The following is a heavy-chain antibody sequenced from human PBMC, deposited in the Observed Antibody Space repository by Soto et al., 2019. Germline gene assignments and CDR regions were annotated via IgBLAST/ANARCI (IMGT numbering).Heavy chain of an antibody. CDR2: IFPLTDIP. Sequence: QVQLVQSGTEVKKPGSSVKVSCKASGGTFRNYPINWVRQAPGQGLEWMGSIFPLTDIPDYAQNFQARLTISANKATSTAYKEVSSLTSDETAMYFCARGAVVVLNYFESWGQGTLVTVSS. CDR3: ARGAVVVLNYFES. V-gene: IGHV1-69*02. J-gene: IGHJ4*02. D-gene: IGHD2-15*01. CDR1: GGTFRNYP.